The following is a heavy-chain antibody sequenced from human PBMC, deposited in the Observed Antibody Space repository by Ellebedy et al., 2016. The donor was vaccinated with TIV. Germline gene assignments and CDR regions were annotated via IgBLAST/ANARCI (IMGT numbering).Heavy chain of an antibody. V-gene: IGHV3-33*01. J-gene: IGHJ4*02. CDR3: ARVNIDTAMADY. CDR1: GFTFGSYG. CDR2: IWYDGTNI. Sequence: GGSLRLXCAASGFTFGSYGMHWVRQAPDKGLEWVAVIWYDGTNIDYADSVKGRFTISRDNPKNTLYLQMDSLRVEDTAVYYCARVNIDTAMADYWGQGTPVTVSS. D-gene: IGHD5-18*01.